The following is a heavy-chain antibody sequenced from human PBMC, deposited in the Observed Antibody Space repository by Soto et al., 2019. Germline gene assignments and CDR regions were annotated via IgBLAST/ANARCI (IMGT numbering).Heavy chain of an antibody. D-gene: IGHD6-13*01. J-gene: IGHJ4*02. Sequence: EVQLVESGGGLVQPGRSLRLSCAASGFTFGDYAMHWVRQTPGKGLEWVSCISWNSDSIAYADSVKGRFTISRDNAKNSLYLQMNSLRAEDTAFYYCTKDIGSSYFTYYFDSWGQGTLVTVSS. CDR2: ISWNSDSI. V-gene: IGHV3-9*01. CDR1: GFTFGDYA. CDR3: TKDIGSSYFTYYFDS.